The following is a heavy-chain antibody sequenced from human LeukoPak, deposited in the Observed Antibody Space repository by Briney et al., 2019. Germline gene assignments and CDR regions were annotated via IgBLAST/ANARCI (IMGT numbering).Heavy chain of an antibody. Sequence: KTSETLSLTCTVSGDSISSYYGSWIRQPPGKGLEWIGYIYYSGSTNYNPSLKSRVTISVDTSKNQFSLKLSSVTAADTAVYYCARGRWSQLPGHWGQGTLVTVSS. D-gene: IGHD5-24*01. CDR2: IYYSGST. J-gene: IGHJ4*02. CDR1: GDSISSYY. CDR3: ARGRWSQLPGH. V-gene: IGHV4-59*01.